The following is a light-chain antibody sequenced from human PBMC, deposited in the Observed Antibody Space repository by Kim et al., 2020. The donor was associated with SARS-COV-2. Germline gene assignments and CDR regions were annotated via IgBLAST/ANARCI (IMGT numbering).Light chain of an antibody. Sequence: PGETATITCGGNSIESERVHWYQQRPGQAPVQVVLYDGDRPSGIPERISGYKSGNTATLTISGVEAGDEGDYHCQVWDSSSDHWVFGGGTQLTVL. V-gene: IGLV3-21*02. CDR1: SIESER. CDR2: YDG. J-gene: IGLJ3*02. CDR3: QVWDSSSDHWV.